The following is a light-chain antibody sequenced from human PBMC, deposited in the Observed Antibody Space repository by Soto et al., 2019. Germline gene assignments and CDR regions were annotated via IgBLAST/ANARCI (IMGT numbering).Light chain of an antibody. V-gene: IGLV2-23*02. Sequence: QSALTQPASVSGSPGQSITISCTGTSSNVGTYNLVSWYQQHPGEAPKLLIYEVSERPSGVSIRFTASKSGNTASLTISGLQAEDEADYYCCSYADVSSYFFGTGTKLTVL. CDR3: CSYADVSSYF. J-gene: IGLJ1*01. CDR1: SSNVGTYNL. CDR2: EVS.